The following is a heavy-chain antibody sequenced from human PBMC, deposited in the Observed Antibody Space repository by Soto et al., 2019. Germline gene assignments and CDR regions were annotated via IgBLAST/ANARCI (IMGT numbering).Heavy chain of an antibody. D-gene: IGHD3-22*01. Sequence: EVQLVESGGGLVQPGRSLRLSCAASGFTFDDYAMHWVRQAPGKGLEWVSGISWNSGSIGYADSVKGRFTISRDNDKNSLYLQMNSLRAEDTALYYCAKGAGYYYDSSGWFDPWGQGTLVTVSS. CDR2: ISWNSGSI. V-gene: IGHV3-9*01. CDR3: AKGAGYYYDSSGWFDP. J-gene: IGHJ5*02. CDR1: GFTFDDYA.